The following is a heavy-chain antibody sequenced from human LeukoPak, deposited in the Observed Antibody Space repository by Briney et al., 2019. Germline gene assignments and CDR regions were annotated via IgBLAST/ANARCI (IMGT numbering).Heavy chain of an antibody. D-gene: IGHD2-2*01. CDR1: GFTFSDYY. Sequence: GGSLRLSCAASGFTFSDYYMTWIRQAPGKGLDWVSYINTNGDTAFYADSVRGRFTMSRGNAKKSLHLQMNSLRAEDSAVYYCALNSISPSYYYGIDVWGQGTTVTVSS. V-gene: IGHV3-11*01. CDR2: INTNGDTA. CDR3: ALNSISPSYYYGIDV. J-gene: IGHJ6*02.